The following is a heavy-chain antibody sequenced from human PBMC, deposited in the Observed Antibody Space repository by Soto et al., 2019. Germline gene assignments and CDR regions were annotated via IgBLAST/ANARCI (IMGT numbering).Heavy chain of an antibody. V-gene: IGHV4-61*01. CDR1: GGSVSSRSHF. CDR2: IYYTGNT. D-gene: IGHD1-26*01. J-gene: IGHJ4*02. CDR3: ARYAADSGANKLDQ. Sequence: QVQLQESGPGVVKPSDTLSVTCTVSGGSVSSRSHFWSWIRQPPGGGLQWIGYIYYTGNTNYSPSLKSRATMSVDTSRNQFSLRLTSVTAADMAIYYCARYAADSGANKLDQWGQGTLVTFSS.